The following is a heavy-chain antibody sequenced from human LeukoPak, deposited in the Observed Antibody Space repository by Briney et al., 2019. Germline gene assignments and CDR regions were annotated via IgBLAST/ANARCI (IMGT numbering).Heavy chain of an antibody. D-gene: IGHD6-13*01. Sequence: GGSLRLSCAASGFTFSSYSMTWVRQAPGKGLEWVSYISSSSTTIYYADSVKGRFTISRDNAKNSLYLQMDSLRAEDTAVYYCARKKGKTGANDGGAQEPLATVPS. V-gene: IGHV3-48*01. J-gene: IGHJ4*02. CDR3: ARKKGKTGANDG. CDR2: ISSSSTTI. CDR1: GFTFSSYS.